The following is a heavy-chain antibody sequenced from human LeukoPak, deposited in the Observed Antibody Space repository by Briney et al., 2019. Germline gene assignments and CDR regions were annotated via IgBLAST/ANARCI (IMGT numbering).Heavy chain of an antibody. CDR2: INTNTGET. Sequence: GASVKVSCKASGYTFIDYYMNWVRQAPGQGLEWMGWINTNTGETNYAQKFQGRVTMTRDTSISTAYMELSRLRSDDTAVYYCARDGSINYYDSRRMGWFDPWGQGTLVTVSS. CDR1: GYTFIDYY. V-gene: IGHV1-2*02. D-gene: IGHD3-22*01. CDR3: ARDGSINYYDSRRMGWFDP. J-gene: IGHJ5*02.